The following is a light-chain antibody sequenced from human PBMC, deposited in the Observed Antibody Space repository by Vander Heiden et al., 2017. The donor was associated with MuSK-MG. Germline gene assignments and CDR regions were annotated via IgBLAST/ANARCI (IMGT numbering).Light chain of an antibody. CDR2: WAS. CDR1: QSVLYSSNNKNY. J-gene: IGKJ2*02. CDR3: QQYDSTPCT. V-gene: IGKV4-1*01. Sequence: DIVMTQSPDSLAVSLGERATINCKSSQSVLYSSNNKNYLAWYQQKPGQPPKLLIYWASTRESGVPDRFTGSGSGTDFTLTIRSLQAEDVAVYYCQQYDSTPCTFGQGTKLEIK.